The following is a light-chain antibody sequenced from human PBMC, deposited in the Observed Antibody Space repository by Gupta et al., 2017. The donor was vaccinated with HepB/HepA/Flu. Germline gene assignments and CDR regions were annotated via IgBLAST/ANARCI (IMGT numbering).Light chain of an antibody. Sequence: DIQMTQSPSTVSASVGDRVTITCRASQSISSWLAWYQQKPGKAPNLLIYKASSLESGVPSRFSGSGYETEFTLTISSRQSDDFATYYCQQYKHYSSFTFGHGTTVDIK. J-gene: IGKJ3*01. CDR1: QSISSW. CDR3: QQYKHYSSFT. CDR2: KAS. V-gene: IGKV1-5*03.